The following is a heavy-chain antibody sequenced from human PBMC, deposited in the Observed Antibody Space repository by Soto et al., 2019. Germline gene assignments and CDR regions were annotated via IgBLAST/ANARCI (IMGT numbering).Heavy chain of an antibody. CDR2: IIPIFGTA. Sequence: AVKVSCKASGGTFSSYAISWVRQAPGQGLEWMGGIIPIFGTANYAQKFRGRVTITADKSTSTAYMELSSLRSEDTAVYYCASLYYDSSGYYPDGYWGQGALVTVSS. J-gene: IGHJ4*02. D-gene: IGHD3-22*01. CDR3: ASLYYDSSGYYPDGY. V-gene: IGHV1-69*06. CDR1: GGTFSSYA.